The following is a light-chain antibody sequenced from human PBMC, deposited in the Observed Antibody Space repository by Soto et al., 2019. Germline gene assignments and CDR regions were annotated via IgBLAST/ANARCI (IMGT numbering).Light chain of an antibody. CDR1: QSINIY. V-gene: IGKV1-39*01. Sequence: IQMTQSPSSLSASVGDSVTVTCRASQSINIYLNWYQQKPGKAPTLLIYGESSLQSGVPSRFTGGGSRTDCTLTISSLQPEDFATYYCQQSYRSTYTFGQGTKLEIK. CDR3: QQSYRSTYT. J-gene: IGKJ2*01. CDR2: GES.